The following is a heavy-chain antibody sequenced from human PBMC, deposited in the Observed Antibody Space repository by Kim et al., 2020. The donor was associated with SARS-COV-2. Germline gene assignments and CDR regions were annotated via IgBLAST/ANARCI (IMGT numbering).Heavy chain of an antibody. CDR2: IYYSGST. CDR3: ARGGMATNPLDY. D-gene: IGHD5-12*01. J-gene: IGHJ4*02. Sequence: SETLSLTCTVSGGSISSYYWSWIRQPPGKGLEWIGYIYYSGSTNYNPSLKSRVTISVDTSKNQFSLKLSSVTAADTAVYYCARGGMATNPLDYWGQGTLVTVSS. V-gene: IGHV4-59*01. CDR1: GGSISSYY.